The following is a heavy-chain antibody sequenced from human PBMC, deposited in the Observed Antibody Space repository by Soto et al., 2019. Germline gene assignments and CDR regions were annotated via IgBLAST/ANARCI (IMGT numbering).Heavy chain of an antibody. J-gene: IGHJ5*02. D-gene: IGHD1-26*01. CDR2: IIPIFGTA. CDR3: ARATPVVGAPYNWFDP. Sequence: SVKVSCKASGGTLSSYAISWVRQAPGEGLEWMGGIIPIFGTANYAQKFQGWVTMTRDTSISTAYMELSRLRSDDTAVYYCARATPVVGAPYNWFDPWAQRTLVTVSS. CDR1: GGTLSSYA. V-gene: IGHV1-69*05.